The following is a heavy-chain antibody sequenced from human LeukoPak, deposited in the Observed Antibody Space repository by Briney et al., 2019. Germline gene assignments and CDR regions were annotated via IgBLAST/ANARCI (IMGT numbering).Heavy chain of an antibody. D-gene: IGHD3-22*01. CDR1: GFTFISYG. V-gene: IGHV3-30*18. J-gene: IGHJ4*02. Sequence: GGSLRLSCAASGFTFISYGMHWFLQAPGKGLEWVAVISFDATNKYYADSVRGRFTISRDNSKNTLYLQMNSLRAEDTAVYYCAKDSSADDSSGYSYYFDYWGQGTLVTVSS. CDR2: ISFDATNK. CDR3: AKDSSADDSSGYSYYFDY.